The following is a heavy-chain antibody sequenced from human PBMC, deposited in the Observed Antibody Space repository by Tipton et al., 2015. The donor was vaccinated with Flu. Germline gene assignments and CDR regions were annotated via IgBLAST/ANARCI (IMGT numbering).Heavy chain of an antibody. Sequence: MQLVQSGGGLIQPGGSLRLSCAASGFTVSSNYMSWVRQAPGKGLEWVSVIYSGGSTYYADSVKGRFTISRDNSKNTLYLQMNSLRAEDTAVYYCARDPTVVTPSSFYYYGMDVWGQGTTVTVSS. CDR3: ARDPTVVTPSSFYYYGMDV. CDR1: GFTVSSNY. J-gene: IGHJ6*02. D-gene: IGHD4-23*01. V-gene: IGHV3-53*01. CDR2: IYSGGST.